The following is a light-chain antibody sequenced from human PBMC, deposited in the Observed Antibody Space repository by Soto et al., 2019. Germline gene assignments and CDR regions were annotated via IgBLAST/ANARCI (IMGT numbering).Light chain of an antibody. J-gene: IGKJ5*01. CDR1: QDISNL. Sequence: DIQMTQSPSSLSSSVGYIVTITCQATQDISNLLNWFQQKPGKAPKLLIYDASNLKTGVPSRFSGSGSGTDFTFTISSLQAEDIATYYCQQYENLPITFGQGTRLEIK. CDR3: QQYENLPIT. CDR2: DAS. V-gene: IGKV1-33*01.